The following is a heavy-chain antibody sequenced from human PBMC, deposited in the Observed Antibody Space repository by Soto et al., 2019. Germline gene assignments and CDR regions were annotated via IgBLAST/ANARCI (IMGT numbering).Heavy chain of an antibody. Sequence: QVQLVESGGGVVQPGRSLRLSCAASGFTFTTYAMHWVRQAPGKGLEWVAVISYDGSNKHYADSVKGRFTISRDNSKNELYLQMNSLRAEDTAGYYCARDWPPACSGGSCFNFDLWGRGTLVTGSS. CDR2: ISYDGSNK. D-gene: IGHD2-15*01. CDR1: GFTFTTYA. V-gene: IGHV3-30-3*01. J-gene: IGHJ2*01. CDR3: ARDWPPACSGGSCFNFDL.